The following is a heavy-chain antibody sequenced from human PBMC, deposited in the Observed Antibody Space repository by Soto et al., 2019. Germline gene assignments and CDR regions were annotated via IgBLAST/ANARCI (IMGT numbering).Heavy chain of an antibody. D-gene: IGHD3-10*01. CDR2: IWYDGSNK. CDR1: GFTFSSYG. J-gene: IGHJ6*02. V-gene: IGHV3-33*01. CDR3: ARSFLWPSLYYYGMDV. Sequence: PGGSLRLSCAASGFTFSSYGMHWVRQAPGKGLEWVAVIWYDGSNKYYADSVKGRLTISRDNSKNTLYLQMNSLRAEDTAVYYCARSFLWPSLYYYGMDVWGQGTTVTVSS.